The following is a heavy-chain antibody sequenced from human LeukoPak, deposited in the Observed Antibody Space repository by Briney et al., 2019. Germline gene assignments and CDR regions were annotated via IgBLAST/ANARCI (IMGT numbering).Heavy chain of an antibody. D-gene: IGHD3-10*01. CDR1: GFTFSSYG. J-gene: IGHJ4*02. Sequence: GGSLRLSCAASGFTFSSYGMHWVRQAPGKGLEWVAVISFDGSYKYYADSVKGRFTISRDNSKNTLYLQMNNLRSEDTAVYYCAKALNYYCSESYSLDSWGQGTLVTVSS. CDR3: AKALNYYCSESYSLDS. V-gene: IGHV3-30*18. CDR2: ISFDGSYK.